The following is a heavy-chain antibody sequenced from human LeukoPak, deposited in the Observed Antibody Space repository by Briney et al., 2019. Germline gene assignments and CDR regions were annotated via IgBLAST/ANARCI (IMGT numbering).Heavy chain of an antibody. V-gene: IGHV1-2*02. Sequence: ASVKVSCKASGYTFTGYYIHWVRQAPGQGLEWMGWINPNSGGTNYAQKFQGRVTMTRDTSIGTAYMELSRLTSDDTAVYYCARVNLEWELAFDYWGQETLVSVSS. J-gene: IGHJ4*02. CDR2: INPNSGGT. CDR3: ARVNLEWELAFDY. CDR1: GYTFTGYY. D-gene: IGHD1-26*01.